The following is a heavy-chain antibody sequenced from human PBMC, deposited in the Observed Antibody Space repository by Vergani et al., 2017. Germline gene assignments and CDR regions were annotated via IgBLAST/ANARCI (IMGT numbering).Heavy chain of an antibody. CDR2: IYYSGST. J-gene: IGHJ3*02. D-gene: IGHD3-9*01. CDR1: GGSISSYY. CDR3: ARFTVRETTGVRYFDASPKDAFDI. V-gene: IGHV4-59*01. Sequence: QVQLQESGPGLVKPSQTLSLTCTASGGSISSYYWSWIRQPPGKGLEWIGYIYYSGSTNYNPSLKSRVTISVAPSKNQFSLKLSSVTAADTAVYYCARFTVRETTGVRYFDASPKDAFDIWGQGTMVTVSS.